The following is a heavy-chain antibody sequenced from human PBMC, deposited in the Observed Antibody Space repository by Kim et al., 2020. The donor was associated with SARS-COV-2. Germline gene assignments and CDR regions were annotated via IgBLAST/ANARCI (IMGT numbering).Heavy chain of an antibody. CDR3: AKRYVGATNPDY. CDR1: GFTFSSYG. V-gene: IGHV3-30*18. Sequence: GGSLRLSCAASGFTFSSYGMHWVRQAPGKGLEWVAVISYDGSNKYYADSVKGRFTISRDNSKNTLYLQMNSLRAEDTAVYYCAKRYVGATNPDYWGQGTLVTVSS. D-gene: IGHD1-26*01. J-gene: IGHJ4*02. CDR2: ISYDGSNK.